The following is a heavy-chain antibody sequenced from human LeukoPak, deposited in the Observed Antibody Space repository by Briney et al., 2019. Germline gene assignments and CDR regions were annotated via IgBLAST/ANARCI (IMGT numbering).Heavy chain of an antibody. CDR2: ISGSGGST. CDR3: AKDRGETYDILTGYRFDY. J-gene: IGHJ4*02. Sequence: PGGSLRLSCAASGFTFDDYGMSWVRQAPGKGLEWVSAISGSGGSTYYADSVKGRFTISRDNSKNTLYLQMNSLRAEDTAVYYCAKDRGETYDILTGYRFDYWGQGTLVTVSS. CDR1: GFTFDDYG. V-gene: IGHV3-23*01. D-gene: IGHD3-9*01.